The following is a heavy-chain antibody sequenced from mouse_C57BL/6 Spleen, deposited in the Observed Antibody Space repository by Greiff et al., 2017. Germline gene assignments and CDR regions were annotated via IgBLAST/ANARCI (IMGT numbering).Heavy chain of an antibody. Sequence: EVKLVESGGGLVQPGGSLSLSCAASGFTFTDYYMSWVRQPPGKALEWLGFIRNKANGYTTEYSASVKGRFTISRDNSQSILYLQMNALRAEDSATYYCARSGYSNLFDYWGQGTTLTVSS. D-gene: IGHD2-5*01. CDR1: GFTFTDYY. CDR2: IRNKANGYTT. CDR3: ARSGYSNLFDY. J-gene: IGHJ2*01. V-gene: IGHV7-3*01.